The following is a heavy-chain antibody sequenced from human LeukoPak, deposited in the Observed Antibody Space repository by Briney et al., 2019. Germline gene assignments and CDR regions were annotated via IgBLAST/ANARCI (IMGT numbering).Heavy chain of an antibody. CDR3: ARVELNYYDSSGVQYYFDY. CDR1: GGSISSYY. J-gene: IGHJ4*02. V-gene: IGHV4-4*07. D-gene: IGHD3-22*01. CDR2: IYTSGST. Sequence: SETLSLTCTVSGGSISSYYWSWIRQPAGKGLEWIGRIYTSGSTNYNPSLKSRVTMSVDTSKNQFSLKLSSVTAADTAVYYCARVELNYYDSSGVQYYFDYWGQGTLVTVSS.